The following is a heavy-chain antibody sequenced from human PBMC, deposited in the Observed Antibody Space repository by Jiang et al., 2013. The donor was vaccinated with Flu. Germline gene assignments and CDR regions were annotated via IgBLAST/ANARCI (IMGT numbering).Heavy chain of an antibody. Sequence: QSGAEVKKPGSSVKVSCKASGGTFSSYAISWVRQAPGQGLEWMGGIIPIFGTANYAQKFQGRVTITADESTSTAYMELSSLRSEDTAVYYCARGVVVVVAATQVPPYYYYGMDVWGQGTTVTVSS. J-gene: IGHJ6*02. CDR2: IIPIFGTA. CDR1: GGTFSSYA. CDR3: ARGVVVVVAATQVPPYYYYGMDV. D-gene: IGHD2-15*01. V-gene: IGHV1-69*01.